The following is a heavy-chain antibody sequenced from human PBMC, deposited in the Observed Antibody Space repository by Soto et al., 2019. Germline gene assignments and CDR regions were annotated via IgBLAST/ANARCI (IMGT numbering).Heavy chain of an antibody. V-gene: IGHV1-69*06. D-gene: IGHD6-13*01. CDR3: ARGGYSSTWSNLLDRSGLDV. CDR1: GGTFSSYA. CDR2: IVPLFRTT. Sequence: GASVKVSCKTSGGTFSSYAINWVRQAPGQGLEWMGGIVPLFRTTNYAQKFQGRVTTTADTSTYTVYMELSELRSGDTAVYYCARGGYSSTWSNLLDRSGLDVWGQGTTVTVSS. J-gene: IGHJ6*02.